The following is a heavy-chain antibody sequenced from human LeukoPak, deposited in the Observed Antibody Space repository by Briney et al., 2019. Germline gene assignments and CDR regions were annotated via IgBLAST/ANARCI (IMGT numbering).Heavy chain of an antibody. D-gene: IGHD3-22*01. CDR2: IYYSGST. J-gene: IGHJ4*02. Sequence: ASETLSLTCTVSGGSISSYYWSWIRQPPGKGLEWIGYIYYSGSTNYNPSLKSRVTISVDTSKNQFSLKLSSVTAADTAVYYCARRASSGYYYIDYWGQGTLVTVSS. CDR1: GGSISSYY. V-gene: IGHV4-59*08. CDR3: ARRASSGYYYIDY.